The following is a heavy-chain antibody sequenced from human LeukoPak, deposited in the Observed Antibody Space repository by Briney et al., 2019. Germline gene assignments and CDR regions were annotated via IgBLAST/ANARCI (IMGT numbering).Heavy chain of an antibody. D-gene: IGHD6-13*01. Sequence: GGSLRLSCAASGFTFSSYVMSWVRQAPGKGLEWVSAVSGSGGRTYYADSVKGRFTTSRDNSKNTLYLQMNSLRAEDTAVYYCAKDRSSSSWIPYYFDYWGQGTQVTVSS. CDR1: GFTFSSYV. CDR3: AKDRSSSSWIPYYFDY. V-gene: IGHV3-23*01. CDR2: VSGSGGRT. J-gene: IGHJ4*02.